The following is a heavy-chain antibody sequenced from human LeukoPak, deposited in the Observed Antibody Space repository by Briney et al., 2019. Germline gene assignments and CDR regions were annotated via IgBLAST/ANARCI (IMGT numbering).Heavy chain of an antibody. J-gene: IGHJ4*02. D-gene: IGHD3-22*01. V-gene: IGHV1-18*01. CDR2: ISAYNGNT. CDR1: GYTFTSYG. CDR3: ARTSYDSSGYYYFGTSYYFDY. Sequence: ASVKVSCKGSGYTFTSYGISWVRQAPGQGLEWMGWISAYNGNTNYAQKLQGRVTMTTDTSTSTAYMELRSLRSDDTAVYYCARTSYDSSGYYYFGTSYYFDYWGQGTLVTVSS.